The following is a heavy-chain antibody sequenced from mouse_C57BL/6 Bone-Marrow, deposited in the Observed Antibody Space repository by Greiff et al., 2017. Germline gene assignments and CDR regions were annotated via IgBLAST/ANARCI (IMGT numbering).Heavy chain of an antibody. CDR2: IYPRSGNT. CDR1: GYTFTSYG. V-gene: IGHV1-81*01. Sequence: QVQLQQSGAELARPGASVKLSCKASGYTFTSYGISWVKQRTGQGLEWIGEIYPRSGNTYYNEKFKGKATLTADKSSSTAYMELRSLTSEDSAVYVCARPYCYGRSQSFYAMDYWGQGTSVTVSS. D-gene: IGHD1-1*01. J-gene: IGHJ4*01. CDR3: ARPYCYGRSQSFYAMDY.